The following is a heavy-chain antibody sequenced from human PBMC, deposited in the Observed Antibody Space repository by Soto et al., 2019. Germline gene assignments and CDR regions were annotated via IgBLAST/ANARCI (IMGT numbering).Heavy chain of an antibody. CDR3: AKEGGLSGSYYISSSYYFDY. J-gene: IGHJ4*02. V-gene: IGHV3-30*18. Sequence: GGSLRLSYVASGFTFSSYGMHWVRQAPGKGLEWVAIISYDGSNTYYADSVKGRFTISRDNSKNTLYLQMNSLRAEDTSVYYCAKEGGLSGSYYISSSYYFDYWGQGTLVTVSS. CDR1: GFTFSSYG. D-gene: IGHD1-26*01. CDR2: ISYDGSNT.